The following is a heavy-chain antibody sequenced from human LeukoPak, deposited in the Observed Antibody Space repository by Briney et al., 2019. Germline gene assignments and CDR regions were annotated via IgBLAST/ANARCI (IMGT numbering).Heavy chain of an antibody. CDR3: ASENLWFGELYGDAFDI. J-gene: IGHJ3*02. CDR1: GFTVSSNS. CDR2: MSSSSSYI. Sequence: GGSLRLSCAASGFTVSSNSMSWGRQAPGEGLEWVSSMSSSSSYIYYADSVKGGFTISRANAKTSLYLQMNILRPEATAGYSCASENLWFGELYGDAFDIWGQGTMVTVSS. D-gene: IGHD3-10*01. V-gene: IGHV3-21*01.